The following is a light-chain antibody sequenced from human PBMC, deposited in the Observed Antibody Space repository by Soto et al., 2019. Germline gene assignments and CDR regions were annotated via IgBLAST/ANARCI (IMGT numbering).Light chain of an antibody. V-gene: IGLV7-46*01. CDR2: DTT. J-gene: IGLJ2*01. CDR1: TGAVTSGHY. Sequence: QAVVTQEPSLTVSPGGTVTLTCGSTTGAVTSGHYPYWFQQKPGQAPRTLIYDTTNKPSWTPARFSGSLLGGKAALTLSGAQPEDEAEYFCLLSYSGARIFGGGTKVTVL. CDR3: LLSYSGARI.